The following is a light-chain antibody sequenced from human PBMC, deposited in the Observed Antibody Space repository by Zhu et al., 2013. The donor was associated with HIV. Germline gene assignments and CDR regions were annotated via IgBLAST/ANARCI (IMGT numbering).Light chain of an antibody. Sequence: NVMLTQPHSVSGSPGKTLIISCTRTSGSIASNYVQWYQQRPGSAPTTVIFEDNQRPFGVPDRFSGSIDSSSNSASLTISGLKPEDEADYYCQSFDSSNHWVFGGGTKLTVL. CDR3: QSFDSSNHWV. V-gene: IGLV6-57*03. CDR2: EDN. J-gene: IGLJ3*02. CDR1: SGSIASNY.